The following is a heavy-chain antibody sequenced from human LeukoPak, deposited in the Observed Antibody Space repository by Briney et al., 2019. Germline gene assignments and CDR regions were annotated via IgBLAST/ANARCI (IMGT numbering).Heavy chain of an antibody. V-gene: IGHV1-8*02. Sequence: ASVKVSCKASGYTFTGYYMHWVRQATGQGLEWMGWMNPNSGNTGYAQKFQGRVTMTRNTSISTAYMELSSLRSEDTAVYYCARYSSRWYHDYWGQGTLVTVSS. CDR3: ARYSSRWYHDY. J-gene: IGHJ4*02. CDR1: GYTFTGYY. CDR2: MNPNSGNT. D-gene: IGHD6-13*01.